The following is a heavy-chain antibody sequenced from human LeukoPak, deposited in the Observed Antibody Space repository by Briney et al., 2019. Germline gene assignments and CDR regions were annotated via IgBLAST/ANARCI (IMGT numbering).Heavy chain of an antibody. Sequence: GGSLRLSCAASGSTFSSYWMLWVRQAPGKGLVWVSRINSDGSSTSYADSVKGRFTISRDNAKNTLYLQMNSLRAEDTAVYYCAKEVSIISRGLDYWGQGTLVTVSS. CDR1: GSTFSSYW. J-gene: IGHJ4*02. V-gene: IGHV3-74*01. CDR3: AKEVSIISRGLDY. CDR2: INSDGSST. D-gene: IGHD2-21*01.